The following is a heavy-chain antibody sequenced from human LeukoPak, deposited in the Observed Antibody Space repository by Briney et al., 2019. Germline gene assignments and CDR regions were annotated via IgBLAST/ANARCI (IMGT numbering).Heavy chain of an antibody. J-gene: IGHJ6*02. D-gene: IGHD6-25*01. CDR1: GFTFSSYW. V-gene: IGHV3-23*01. CDR3: AKDRGSGGYYYYGMDV. CDR2: IGGSSVST. Sequence: PGGSLRLSCAASGFTFSSYWMSWVRQAPGKGLEWVSTIGGSSVSTYNADSVKGRFTISRDNSKNTLYLQMNSLRAEDTAVYYCAKDRGSGGYYYYGMDVWGQGTTVTVSS.